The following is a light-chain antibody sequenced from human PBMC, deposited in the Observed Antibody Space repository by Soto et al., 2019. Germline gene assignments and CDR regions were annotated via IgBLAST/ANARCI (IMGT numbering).Light chain of an antibody. J-gene: IGKJ1*01. Sequence: EIVMTQSPATLSVSPGESATLSCRASQSVSSSYLAWYQQKPGQAPRLLIYGASSRATGIPDRFSGSGSGTDFTLTISSLEPEDFAVYYCQQRSNRWTFGQGTKVDIK. V-gene: IGKV3D-20*02. CDR2: GAS. CDR3: QQRSNRWT. CDR1: QSVSSSY.